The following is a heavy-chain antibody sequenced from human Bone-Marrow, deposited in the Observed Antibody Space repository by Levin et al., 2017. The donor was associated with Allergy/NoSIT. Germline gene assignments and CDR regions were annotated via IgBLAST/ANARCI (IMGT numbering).Heavy chain of an antibody. CDR1: GFTFINYG. CDR3: AKDTGNYYDTSGHLDY. Sequence: PGGSLRLSCAASGFTFINYGMHWVRQAPGKGLEWVAAIAYDGSYTYYADSGKGRFTISRDNSKNTLYLQMNSLRTEDTAVYYCAKDTGNYYDTSGHLDYWGQGTLVTVSS. D-gene: IGHD3-22*01. V-gene: IGHV3-30*18. J-gene: IGHJ4*02. CDR2: IAYDGSYT.